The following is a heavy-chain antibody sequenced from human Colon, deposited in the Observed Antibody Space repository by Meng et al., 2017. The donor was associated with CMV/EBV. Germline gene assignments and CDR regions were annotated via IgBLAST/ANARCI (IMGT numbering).Heavy chain of an antibody. CDR3: AKIWNYLGVY. CDR2: ISGSGGST. J-gene: IGHJ4*02. V-gene: IGHV3-23*01. CDR1: GFTFSSYA. Sequence: GESLKISCAASGFTFSSYAMSWVRQAPGKGLEWVSAISGSGGSTYYADSVKGRFTISRDHSKNTLYLQMNSLRAEDTAVYYCAKIWNYLGVYWGQGTLVTVSS. D-gene: IGHD1-7*01.